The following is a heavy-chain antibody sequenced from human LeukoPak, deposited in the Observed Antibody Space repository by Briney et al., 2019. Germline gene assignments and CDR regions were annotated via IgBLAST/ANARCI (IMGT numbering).Heavy chain of an antibody. CDR3: ARGFRYDYVWGSYRSHFDY. CDR1: GGSFGGYY. V-gene: IGHV4-34*01. D-gene: IGHD3-16*02. J-gene: IGHJ4*02. Sequence: KPSETLSLTCAVYGGSFGGYYWSWIRQPPGKGLEWIGEINHSGSTNYNPSLKSRVTISVDTSKNQFSLKLSSVTAADTAVYYCARGFRYDYVWGSYRSHFDYWGQGTLVTVSS. CDR2: INHSGST.